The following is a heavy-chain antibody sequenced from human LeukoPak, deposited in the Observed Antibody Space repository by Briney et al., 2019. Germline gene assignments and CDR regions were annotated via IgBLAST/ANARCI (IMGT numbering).Heavy chain of an antibody. D-gene: IGHD6-19*01. CDR3: ASQNEYSSGWEN. CDR2: IWYDGSNK. V-gene: IGHV3-33*01. J-gene: IGHJ4*02. Sequence: PGRSLRLSCAASRFTFSSYGMHWVSQAQGKGLEWVAVIWYDGSNKYYADSVKGRFTISRDNSKNTLYLQMNSLRAEDTAVYYCASQNEYSSGWENWGQGTLVTVSS. CDR1: RFTFSSYG.